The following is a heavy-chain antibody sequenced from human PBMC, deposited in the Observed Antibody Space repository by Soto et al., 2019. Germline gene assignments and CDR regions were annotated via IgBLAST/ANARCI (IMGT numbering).Heavy chain of an antibody. J-gene: IGHJ5*02. CDR3: ATRITVFGLLIPPFDP. D-gene: IGHD3-3*01. Sequence: SETLSLTCAVYGGSVNGYYWNWTRQPPGKGLEWIGEINHTGGTHYNPSLKSRVTMSVDTSKNQFSLRLSSVTAADTAIYYCATRITVFGLLIPPFDPWGQGTQVTVSS. CDR1: GGSVNGYY. CDR2: INHTGGT. V-gene: IGHV4-34*01.